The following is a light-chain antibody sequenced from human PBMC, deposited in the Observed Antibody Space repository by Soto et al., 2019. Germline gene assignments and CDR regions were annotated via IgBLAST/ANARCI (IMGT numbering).Light chain of an antibody. CDR1: ESVSTY. CDR2: DAS. V-gene: IGKV3-11*01. J-gene: IGKJ5*01. CDR3: QQRSNWPPIT. Sequence: EIVLTQSPATLSLSPGEGATLSCRASESVSTYLGWYQQKPGQAPRLLIYDASNRATGVPARFSGSGSGTDFTLTISSLEPEDFAVYYCQQRSNWPPITFGQGTRLEIK.